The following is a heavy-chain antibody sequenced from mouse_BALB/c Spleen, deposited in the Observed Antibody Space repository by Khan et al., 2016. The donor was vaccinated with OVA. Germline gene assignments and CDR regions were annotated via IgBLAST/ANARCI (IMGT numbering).Heavy chain of an antibody. CDR1: GFTFSNYA. CDR2: ISSGDST. J-gene: IGHJ3*01. CDR3: AGDYWVAY. V-gene: IGHV5-6-5*01. Sequence: EVQLVESGGGLVKPGGSLKLSCAASGFTFSNYAMSWVRQSPEKRLEWVASISSGDSTYYPDSVKGRFTISRDNARNILYLQRSRWRSEDTAMYYCAGDYWVAYWGQGTLVTVSA.